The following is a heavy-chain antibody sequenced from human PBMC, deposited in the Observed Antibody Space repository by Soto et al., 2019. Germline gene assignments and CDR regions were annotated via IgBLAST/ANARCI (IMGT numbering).Heavy chain of an antibody. J-gene: IGHJ4*01. CDR3: ASYGRGTYYYGYYFHH. D-gene: IGHD3-10*01. Sequence: PSETLSLTCAVYGGSFSDYYWTWIRQPPGKGLEWIGEIHHSGSTNYNPSLKSRVTISLDTSKNQFSLKLSSVTAADAAVYYCASYGRGTYYYGYYFHHWGHGTPVTVSS. CDR2: IHHSGST. V-gene: IGHV4-34*01. CDR1: GGSFSDYY.